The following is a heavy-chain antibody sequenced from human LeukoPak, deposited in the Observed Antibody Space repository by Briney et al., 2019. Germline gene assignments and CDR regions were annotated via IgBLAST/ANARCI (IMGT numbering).Heavy chain of an antibody. V-gene: IGHV1-24*01. CDR2: FDPEDGET. CDR3: ATDPFHIAAAGTVRDY. J-gene: IGHJ4*02. D-gene: IGHD6-13*01. CDR1: GYTLTELS. Sequence: RVASVKVSCKVSGYTLTELSMHWVRQAPGKGLEWMGGFDPEDGETIYAQKFQGRVTMTEDTSTDTAYMELSSLRSEDTAVYYCATDPFHIAAAGTVRDYWGQGTLVTVSS.